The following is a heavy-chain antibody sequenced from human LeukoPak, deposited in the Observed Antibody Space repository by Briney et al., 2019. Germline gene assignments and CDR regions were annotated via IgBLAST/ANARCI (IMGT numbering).Heavy chain of an antibody. D-gene: IGHD6-13*01. V-gene: IGHV3-30*18. CDR3: AKDHSSSWPNFDY. CDR1: GFTFSSYG. J-gene: IGHJ4*02. Sequence: GRSLRLSCAASGFTFSSYGMHWVRQAPGKGLEWVALISYDGSNKYYADSVKGRFTISRDNPKNTLYLQMNSLRAEDTAVYYCAKDHSSSWPNFDYWGQGTLVTVSS. CDR2: ISYDGSNK.